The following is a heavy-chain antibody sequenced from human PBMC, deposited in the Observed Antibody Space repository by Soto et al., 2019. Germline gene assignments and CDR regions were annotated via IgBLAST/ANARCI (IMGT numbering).Heavy chain of an antibody. CDR1: GFTFSSYW. CDR3: AKSISGAFDY. V-gene: IGHV3-74*01. J-gene: IGHJ4*02. Sequence: EVQLVESGGDLVQPGGTLRLSCAASGFTFSSYWMHWVRQAPGKGLVWVSRINNDGTDTIYADSVKGRLTISRDNAKNTVFLEINSLRADDTAVYYCAKSISGAFDYWGQGTLVTVSS. CDR2: INNDGTDT. D-gene: IGHD1-26*01.